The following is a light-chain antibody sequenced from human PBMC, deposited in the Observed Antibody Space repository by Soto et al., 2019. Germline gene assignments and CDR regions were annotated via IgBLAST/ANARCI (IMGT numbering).Light chain of an antibody. J-gene: IGKJ3*01. Sequence: EIVVTQSPGTLSLSPGERATLSCRASQRVSSSSLAWYQQKPGPAPRLLIYGASSRDTGIPDRFSGSGSGTDFTLTISRLEPDDFAVYYCQPYGSSPFTFGPGTTVDIK. CDR2: GAS. V-gene: IGKV3-20*01. CDR1: QRVSSSS. CDR3: QPYGSSPFT.